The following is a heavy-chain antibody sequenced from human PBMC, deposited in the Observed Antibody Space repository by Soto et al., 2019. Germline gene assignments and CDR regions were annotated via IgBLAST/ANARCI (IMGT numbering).Heavy chain of an antibody. CDR2: INPSGGST. CDR1: GYTFTRHY. D-gene: IGHD3-3*01. Sequence: ASVKVSCKASGYTFTRHYMHWVRQAPGQGLEWMEIINPSGGSTNYAQNFQGRVTLTRDTSTSTVYMELSSLRSEGTAVYYCASYADQRFFWGQGTLVTVSS. V-gene: IGHV1-46*03. CDR3: ASYADQRFF. J-gene: IGHJ4*02.